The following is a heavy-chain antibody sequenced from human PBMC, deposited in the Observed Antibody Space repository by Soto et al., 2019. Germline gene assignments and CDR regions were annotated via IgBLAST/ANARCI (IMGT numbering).Heavy chain of an antibody. CDR2: INPSGGST. V-gene: IGHV1-46*01. D-gene: IGHD2-21*02. CDR3: AREMGGPYCGGDCHPYYYSYGMDV. J-gene: IGHJ6*02. Sequence: GASVKVSCKASGYTFTSYYMHWVRQAPGRGLEWMGIINPSGGSTSYAQKFQGRVTMTRDTSTSTVYMELSSLRSEDTAVYYCAREMGGPYCGGDCHPYYYSYGMDVCGQGTTVTVCS. CDR1: GYTFTSYY.